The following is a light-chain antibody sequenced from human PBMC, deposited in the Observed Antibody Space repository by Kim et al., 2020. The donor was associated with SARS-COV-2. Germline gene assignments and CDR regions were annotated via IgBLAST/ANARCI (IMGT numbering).Light chain of an antibody. CDR1: STSVASNF. Sequence: QSVLTQPPSASGTPGQRVIISCSGSSTSVASNFVFWYQQFPETAPKLLIYRTDQRPSGVTARFSGSKSGTSASLAISGLRSGDEADYYCATWDDRLGGLVFGGGTQLTVL. CDR3: ATWDDRLGGLV. CDR2: RTD. J-gene: IGLJ3*02. V-gene: IGLV1-47*01.